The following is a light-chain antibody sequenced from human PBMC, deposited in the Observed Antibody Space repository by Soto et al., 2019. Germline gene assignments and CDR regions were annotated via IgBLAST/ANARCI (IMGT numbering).Light chain of an antibody. Sequence: DIVLTQSPATLSLSPGERATLSCRASQSVASTYLAWYQKRPGQAPRLLIYAASTRAAGIPDSFTGSGSGSDFTLTISRLEPEDFAVFFCHQHSRSPIFTFGPGTTVDIK. J-gene: IGKJ3*01. CDR2: AAS. CDR3: HQHSRSPIFT. V-gene: IGKV3-20*01. CDR1: QSVASTY.